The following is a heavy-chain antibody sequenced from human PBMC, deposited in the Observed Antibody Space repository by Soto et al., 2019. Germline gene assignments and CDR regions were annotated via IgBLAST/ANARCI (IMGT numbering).Heavy chain of an antibody. CDR1: GGSISSYY. CDR2: IYDSGKT. CDR3: ARDSVYSSNRQNVMAV. D-gene: IGHD6-13*01. Sequence: SETLSLTCTVSGGSISSYYWPWIRQPPGKGLEWIGYIYDSGKTKYNPSLKSRVTMSADTSKNQFSLKLSSVTSADTAVYYCARDSVYSSNRQNVMAVRGQGTTVTGSS. V-gene: IGHV4-59*12. J-gene: IGHJ6*02.